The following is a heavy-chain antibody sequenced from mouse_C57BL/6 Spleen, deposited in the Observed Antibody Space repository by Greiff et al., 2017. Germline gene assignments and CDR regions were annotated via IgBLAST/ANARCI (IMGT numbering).Heavy chain of an antibody. V-gene: IGHV1-64*01. CDR1: GYTFTSYW. J-gene: IGHJ2*01. D-gene: IGHD2-4*01. CDR2: IHPNSGST. Sequence: QVQLKQSGAELVKPGASVKLSCKASGYTFTSYWMHWVKQSPGKGLEWIGMIHPNSGSTNYNEKFKSKATLTVDKSSSTVYMQLSSLTSEDSAVXYCACYSCYDYDKEFDYWGQGTTLTVSS. CDR3: ACYSCYDYDKEFDY.